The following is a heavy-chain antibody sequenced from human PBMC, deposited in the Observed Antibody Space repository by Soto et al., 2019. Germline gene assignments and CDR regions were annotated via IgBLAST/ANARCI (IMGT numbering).Heavy chain of an antibody. D-gene: IGHD1-1*01. V-gene: IGHV3-30*18. Sequence: LRLSCAASGFTFSSYGMHWVRQAPGKGLEWVAVISYDGSNKYYADSVKGRFTISRDNSKNTLYLQMNSLRAEDTAVYYCAKDYWNDENWFDPWGQGTLVTVSS. J-gene: IGHJ5*02. CDR1: GFTFSSYG. CDR3: AKDYWNDENWFDP. CDR2: ISYDGSNK.